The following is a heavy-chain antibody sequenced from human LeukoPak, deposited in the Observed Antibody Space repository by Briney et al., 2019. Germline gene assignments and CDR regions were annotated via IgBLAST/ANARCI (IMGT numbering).Heavy chain of an antibody. CDR2: IKQDGSEI. D-gene: IGHD3-10*01. Sequence: PGGSLRLSCAASGFTFSTYWMSWVRQAPGKGLEWVATIKQDGSEIYYLDSVKGRFTISRDNAKNSLYLQMNSLRAEDTAVYYCAREDYYGSGRGSYYYYGMDVWGQGTTVTVSS. V-gene: IGHV3-7*01. CDR1: GFTFSTYW. CDR3: AREDYYGSGRGSYYYYGMDV. J-gene: IGHJ6*02.